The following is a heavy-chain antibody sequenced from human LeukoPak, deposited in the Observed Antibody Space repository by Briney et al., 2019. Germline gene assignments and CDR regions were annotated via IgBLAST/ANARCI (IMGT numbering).Heavy chain of an antibody. CDR1: GFTFSSYG. V-gene: IGHV3-30*03. CDR3: AREKFDS. Sequence: PGGSLRLSCAASGFTFSSYGMHWVRQAPGKGLEWVAVVSYEGTIKYYTDAAKGRFTISRDNSGNIISLQMNNLTTEDTATYYCAREKFDSWGQGALVTVSP. CDR2: VSYEGTIK. J-gene: IGHJ5*01.